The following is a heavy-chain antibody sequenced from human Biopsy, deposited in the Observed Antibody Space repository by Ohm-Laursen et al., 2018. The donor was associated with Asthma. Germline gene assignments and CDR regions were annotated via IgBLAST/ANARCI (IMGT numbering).Heavy chain of an antibody. D-gene: IGHD4-17*01. CDR1: GYSLTDLS. V-gene: IGHV1-24*01. J-gene: IGHJ4*02. CDR3: ASDFPKDYVRYNFQF. CDR2: HDHEEGGT. Sequence: ASVKVSCKISGYSLTDLSMQWVRQAPGQGLEWMGGHDHEEGGTVNARRFQGRVTMTEDTSTDTAYMELSSLSSDDTAVYYCASDFPKDYVRYNFQFWGQGTLVTVSS.